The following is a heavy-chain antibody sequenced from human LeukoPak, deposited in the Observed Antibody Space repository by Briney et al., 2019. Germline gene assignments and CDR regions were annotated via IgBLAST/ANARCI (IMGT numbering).Heavy chain of an antibody. J-gene: IGHJ4*02. Sequence: GGSLRLSCAASGFTFSSYAMSWVRQAPGKGQERVSAISGSGGSTYYADSVKGRFTISRDNSRNTLYLQMNSLRAEDTAVYYCAKGGVVVVVAANDYWGQGTLVTVSS. V-gene: IGHV3-23*01. CDR2: ISGSGGST. D-gene: IGHD2-15*01. CDR1: GFTFSSYA. CDR3: AKGGVVVVVAANDY.